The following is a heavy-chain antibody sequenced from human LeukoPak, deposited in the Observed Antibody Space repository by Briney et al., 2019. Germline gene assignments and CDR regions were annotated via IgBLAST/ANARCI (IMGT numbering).Heavy chain of an antibody. D-gene: IGHD2-15*01. CDR1: GFTVSSNY. CDR3: ASDGGVVVAATDY. Sequence: GGSLRLSCAASGFTVSSNYMSWVRQAPGKGLEWVSSISSSSSYIYYADSVKGRFTISRDNAKNSLYLQMNSLRAEDTAVYYCASDGGVVVAATDYWGQGTLVTVSS. J-gene: IGHJ4*02. CDR2: ISSSSSYI. V-gene: IGHV3-21*01.